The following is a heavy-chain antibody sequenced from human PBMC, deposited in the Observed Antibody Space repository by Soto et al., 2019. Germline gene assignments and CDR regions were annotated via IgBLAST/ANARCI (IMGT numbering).Heavy chain of an antibody. V-gene: IGHV2-5*02. Sequence: QITLKESGPTRVKPTQTLTLTCTFSGFSLTTSGVGVGWIRKTPGKALEWLAVIYWDDDKRYSPSLKSRLTMTKDTSKNQVVLTMAYMDPVDTATYFCAHRGYMYGNWDQGYFDYWGQGTLVTVSS. CDR2: IYWDDDK. CDR3: AHRGYMYGNWDQGYFDY. D-gene: IGHD5-18*01. J-gene: IGHJ4*02. CDR1: GFSLTTSGVG.